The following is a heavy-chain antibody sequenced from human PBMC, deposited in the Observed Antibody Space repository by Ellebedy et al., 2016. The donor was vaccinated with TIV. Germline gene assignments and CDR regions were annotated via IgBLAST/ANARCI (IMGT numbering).Heavy chain of an antibody. J-gene: IGHJ3*02. CDR3: ARVGSVVRSRGAFDI. CDR2: INSDGSST. Sequence: GESLKISXAASGFTFSSYWMHWVRQAPGKGLVWVSRINSDGSSTSYADSVKGRFTISRDNAKNTLYLQMNSLRAEDTAVYYCARVGSVVRSRGAFDIWGQGTMVTVSS. V-gene: IGHV3-74*01. CDR1: GFTFSSYW. D-gene: IGHD2-2*01.